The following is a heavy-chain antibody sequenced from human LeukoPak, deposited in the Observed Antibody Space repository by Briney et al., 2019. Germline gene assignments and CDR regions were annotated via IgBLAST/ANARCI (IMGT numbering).Heavy chain of an antibody. D-gene: IGHD3-10*01. J-gene: IGHJ4*02. CDR3: ARTRYYYNSRSYGAPYYFDY. CDR2: IYYSGST. V-gene: IGHV4-39*01. CDR1: GGSITSYY. Sequence: SETLSLTCTVSGGSITSYYWSWIRQPPGKGLEWIGSIYYSGSTYYNPSLKSRVTISVDTSKNQFSLKLSSVTAADTAVYYCARTRYYYNSRSYGAPYYFDYWGQGTLVTVSS.